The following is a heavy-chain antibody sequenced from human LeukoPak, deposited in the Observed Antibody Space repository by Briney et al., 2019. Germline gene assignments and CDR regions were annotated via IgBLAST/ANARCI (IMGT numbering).Heavy chain of an antibody. CDR1: HFTFSGST. D-gene: IGHD3-22*01. J-gene: IGHJ4*02. Sequence: PGGSLKLSCPASHFTFSGSTMHWVRQASGKGLEWVGRIRNKRNNYATAYGESVKGRFTISRDDSNNTAYLQMNSLKTEDTAVYYYTIHYDSGGYRFDYWGQGTLVTVSS. CDR3: TIHYDSGGYRFDY. V-gene: IGHV3-73*01. CDR2: IRNKRNNYAT.